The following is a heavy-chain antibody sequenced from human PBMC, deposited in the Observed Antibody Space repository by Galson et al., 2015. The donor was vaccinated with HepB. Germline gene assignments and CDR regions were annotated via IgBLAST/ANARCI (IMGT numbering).Heavy chain of an antibody. CDR1: GYTFTSYG. V-gene: IGHV1-69*04. D-gene: IGHD3-3*01. Sequence: SVKVSCKASGYTFTSYGISWVRQAPGQGLEWMGRIIPILGIANYAQKFQGRVTVTAGKPTSTAYMELSSLRSEDTAVYYCARDRGHTIFGVVTAYYFDYWGQGTLVTVSS. CDR2: IIPILGIA. J-gene: IGHJ4*02. CDR3: ARDRGHTIFGVVTAYYFDY.